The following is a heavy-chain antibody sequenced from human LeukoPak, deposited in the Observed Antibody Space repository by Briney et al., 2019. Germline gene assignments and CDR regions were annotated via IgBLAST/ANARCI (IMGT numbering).Heavy chain of an antibody. CDR1: GFTFSSYW. V-gene: IGHV3-7*01. CDR3: ATRDKMNYDFWSDDWYFDL. Sequence: SGGSPRLSCAASGFTFSSYWMSWVRQAPGKGLEWVANIKQDGSEKYYVDSAKGRFTISRDNAKNSLYLQMNSLRAEDTAVYYCATRDKMNYDFWSDDWYFDLWGRGTLVTVSS. CDR2: IKQDGSEK. J-gene: IGHJ2*01. D-gene: IGHD3-3*01.